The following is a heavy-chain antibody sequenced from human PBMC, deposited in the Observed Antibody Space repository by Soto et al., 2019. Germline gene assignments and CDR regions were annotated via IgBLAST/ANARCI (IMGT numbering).Heavy chain of an antibody. CDR2: MNPNSGNT. CDR3: ARGYDSSGTEMDV. CDR1: GYTFTVYY. D-gene: IGHD3-22*01. Sequence: ASVKVSCKASGYTFTVYYMHWVRQATGQGLEWMGWMNPNSGNTGYAQKFQGRVTMTRNTSISTAYMELSSLRSEDTAVYYCARGYDSSGTEMDVWGQGTTVTVSS. J-gene: IGHJ6*02. V-gene: IGHV1-8*02.